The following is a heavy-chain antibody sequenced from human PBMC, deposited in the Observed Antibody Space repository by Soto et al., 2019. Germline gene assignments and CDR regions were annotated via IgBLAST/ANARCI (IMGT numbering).Heavy chain of an antibody. V-gene: IGHV1-18*01. Sequence: QDQLVQSGGEVKKPGASVKVSCQASGFTFIRFGFSWARQAPGQGLEWMGWISAANGDTHYAQNFKGRVTLTTDASTSTAYMELRSLTCDDTALYFCARKGTGQPLDSWGQGTLVTVSA. CDR1: GFTFIRFG. D-gene: IGHD1-1*01. CDR3: ARKGTGQPLDS. J-gene: IGHJ4*02. CDR2: ISAANGDT.